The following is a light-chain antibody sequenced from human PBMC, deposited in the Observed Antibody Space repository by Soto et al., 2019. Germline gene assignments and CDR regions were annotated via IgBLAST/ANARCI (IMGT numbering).Light chain of an antibody. Sequence: DIQMTQSPSTLSGSVGDRVTITCRASQTISSWLAWYQQKPRKAPKLLLYKASTLKSGVPSRFSGSGSGTEFTLTISSMQPDDFATYYCQHYNSYSEAFGQGTKVDI. CDR3: QHYNSYSEA. V-gene: IGKV1-5*03. CDR1: QTISSW. CDR2: KAS. J-gene: IGKJ1*01.